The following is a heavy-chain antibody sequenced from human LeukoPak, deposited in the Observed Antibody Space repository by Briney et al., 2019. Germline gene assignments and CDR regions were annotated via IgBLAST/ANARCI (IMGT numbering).Heavy chain of an antibody. CDR2: ISGSGGSR. Sequence: GGSLRLSCAASGFTFSNYGMSWLRQAPGKGPEWVSAISGSGGSRFYADSVKGRFTISRDNSKNTLYLQMNSLRAEDTAVYYCAKEGKITMGRGVIISFDSWGQGTLVTVSS. V-gene: IGHV3-23*01. J-gene: IGHJ4*02. CDR1: GFTFSNYG. D-gene: IGHD3-10*01. CDR3: AKEGKITMGRGVIISFDS.